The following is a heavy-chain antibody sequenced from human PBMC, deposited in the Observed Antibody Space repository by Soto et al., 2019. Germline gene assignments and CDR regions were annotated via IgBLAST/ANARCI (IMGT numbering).Heavy chain of an antibody. Sequence: QVQLVQSGAEVKKPGSSVKVSCKASGGTFSSYAISWVRQAPGQGLEWMGGIIPTFGTANSAQKFQGRFTITADESTSTAYMELSSLRSEDTAVYYCARVGCGGDCYYAYFQHWGQGTLVTVSS. CDR1: GGTFSSYA. D-gene: IGHD2-21*02. V-gene: IGHV1-69*01. CDR2: IIPTFGTA. CDR3: ARVGCGGDCYYAYFQH. J-gene: IGHJ1*01.